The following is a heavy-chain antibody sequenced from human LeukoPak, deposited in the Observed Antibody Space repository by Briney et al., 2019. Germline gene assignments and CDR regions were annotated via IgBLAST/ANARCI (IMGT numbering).Heavy chain of an antibody. CDR3: ARARPSRYCSGGSCYSACFFDY. J-gene: IGHJ4*02. V-gene: IGHV4-34*01. CDR2: INHSGSA. Sequence: SETLSLTCAVYGGSFSGYYWSWIRQPPGKGLEWIGEINHSGSANHNPSLKSRVTISVDTSKNQFSLKLSSVTAADTAVYYCARARPSRYCSGGSCYSACFFDYWGQGTLVTVSS. D-gene: IGHD2-15*01. CDR1: GGSFSGYY.